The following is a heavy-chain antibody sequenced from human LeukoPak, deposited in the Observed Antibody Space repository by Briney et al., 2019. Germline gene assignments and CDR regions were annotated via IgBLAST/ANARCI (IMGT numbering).Heavy chain of an antibody. CDR3: ARDVYNSSSLDY. CDR1: QFTFSRYW. D-gene: IGHD6-6*01. J-gene: IGHJ4*02. CDR2: IKQDGTEK. V-gene: IGHV3-7*03. Sequence: GGSLRLSCAPSQFTFSRYWMSWVRQAPGNGREWVANIKQDGTEKYYVDSLKGRFTISRDNAKNSLYLQMNSLRVEDTAVYHCARDVYNSSSLDYWGQGILVTVSS.